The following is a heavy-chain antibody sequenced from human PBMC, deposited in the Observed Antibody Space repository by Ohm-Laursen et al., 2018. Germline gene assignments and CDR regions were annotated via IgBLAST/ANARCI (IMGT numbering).Heavy chain of an antibody. CDR1: GGSISSGGYY. Sequence: TLSLTCTVSGGSISSGGYYWSRIRQHPGKGLEWIGYIYYSGCTYYNPSLKSRVTISVDTSKNQYSLKLSSVTAADTAVYYSARENDYYDSSGYYSHFDYWGQGTLVTVSS. CDR3: ARENDYYDSSGYYSHFDY. D-gene: IGHD3-22*01. J-gene: IGHJ4*02. CDR2: IYYSGCT. V-gene: IGHV4-31*03.